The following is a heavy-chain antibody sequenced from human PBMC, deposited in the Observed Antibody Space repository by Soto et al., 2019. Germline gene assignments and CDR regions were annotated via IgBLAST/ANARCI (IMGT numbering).Heavy chain of an antibody. CDR3: ARWVGHFDF. Sequence: SETQSLTCTVSGGTIRNYDWSWIRQPPGKGLELIGYIYYSGSTNYNPSLGSRVTMSVDTSKNQFSLKLSSVTAADTAVYYCARWVGHFDFWGPGTLVTVSS. CDR2: IYYSGST. D-gene: IGHD1-26*01. V-gene: IGHV4-59*08. CDR1: GGTIRNYD. J-gene: IGHJ4*02.